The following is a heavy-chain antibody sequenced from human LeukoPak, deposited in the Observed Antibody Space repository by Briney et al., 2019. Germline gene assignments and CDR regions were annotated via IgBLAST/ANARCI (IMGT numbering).Heavy chain of an antibody. CDR2: IYYSGST. CDR1: GDSLSNYY. D-gene: IGHD6-13*01. CDR3: ARGFSLAAVPFDY. J-gene: IGHJ4*02. V-gene: IGHV4-4*07. Sequence: SETLSLTCTVSGDSLSNYYWSWIRQPAGKGLEWIGSIYYSGSTYYNPSLKSRVTISVDTSKNQFSLKLSSVTAADTAVYYCARGFSLAAVPFDYWGQGTLVTVSP.